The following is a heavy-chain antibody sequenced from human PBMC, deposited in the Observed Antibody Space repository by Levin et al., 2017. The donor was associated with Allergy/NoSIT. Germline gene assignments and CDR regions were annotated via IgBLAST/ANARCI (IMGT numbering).Heavy chain of an antibody. J-gene: IGHJ4*02. CDR3: GRSGLYGNSWYSLDH. CDR2: IKPYNGDT. V-gene: IGHV1-2*02. CDR1: GYTFTGYD. D-gene: IGHD6-13*01. Sequence: GESLKISCKASGYTFTGYDILWVRQAPGQGLEWMGWIKPYNGDTNYAQKFQGRVTLTRDTSISTAYMELRSLISDDTAVYYCGRSGLYGNSWYSLDHWGRGTLVTVSS.